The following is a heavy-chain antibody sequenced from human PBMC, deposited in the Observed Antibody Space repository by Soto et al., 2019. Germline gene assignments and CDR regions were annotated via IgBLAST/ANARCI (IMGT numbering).Heavy chain of an antibody. D-gene: IGHD3-3*01. CDR1: GGSFSGHY. V-gene: IGHV4-34*01. Sequence: SETLSLTCAVYGGSFSGHYWSWIRQPPGKGLEWIGEINHSGSTNYNPSLKSRVTISVDTSKNQFSLKLSSVTAADTAVYYCARVLVVIIPVKAVNWFDPWGQGTLVTVSS. CDR2: INHSGST. J-gene: IGHJ5*02. CDR3: ARVLVVIIPVKAVNWFDP.